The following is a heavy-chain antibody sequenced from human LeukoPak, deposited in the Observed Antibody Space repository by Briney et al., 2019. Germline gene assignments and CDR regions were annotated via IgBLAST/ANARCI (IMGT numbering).Heavy chain of an antibody. D-gene: IGHD6-19*01. V-gene: IGHV4-34*01. Sequence: SETLSLTCALYGGSFPGYYWSWIRQPPGKGLEWIGEINHSGSTNYNPSLKSRVTISVDTSKNQFSLKLSSVTAADTPVYYCARWGSGWSYSDYCGEGTLVTVSS. CDR3: ARWGSGWSYSDY. J-gene: IGHJ4*02. CDR1: GGSFPGYY. CDR2: INHSGST.